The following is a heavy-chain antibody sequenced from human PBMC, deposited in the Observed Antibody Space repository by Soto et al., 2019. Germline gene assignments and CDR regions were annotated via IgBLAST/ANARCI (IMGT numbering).Heavy chain of an antibody. D-gene: IGHD2-2*01. CDR1: GYTFTGYY. CDR2: INPNSGGT. J-gene: IGHJ6*02. Sequence: ASVKVSCKASGYTFTGYYMHWVRQAPGQGLEWMGWINPNSGGTNYAQKFQGRVTMTRDTSIGTAYMELSRLRSDDTAVYYCARGRYCSSTSCYWGYYYYGMDVWGQGTTVTVSS. V-gene: IGHV1-2*02. CDR3: ARGRYCSSTSCYWGYYYYGMDV.